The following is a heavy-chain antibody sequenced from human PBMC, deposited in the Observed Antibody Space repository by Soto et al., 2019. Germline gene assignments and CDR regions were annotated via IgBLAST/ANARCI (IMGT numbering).Heavy chain of an antibody. J-gene: IGHJ5*02. D-gene: IGHD3-22*01. CDR1: GYTFTGYY. CDR3: ARVNINYYHSSGTREGWFAP. Sequence: GASVKVSCKASGYTFTGYYMHWVRQAPGQGREWMGWINPNSGGTNYAQKFQGRVTMTRDTSISTASMEPSRLRSDDTAVYYCARVNINYYHSSGTREGWFAPWGQGXLVTVYS. V-gene: IGHV1-2*02. CDR2: INPNSGGT.